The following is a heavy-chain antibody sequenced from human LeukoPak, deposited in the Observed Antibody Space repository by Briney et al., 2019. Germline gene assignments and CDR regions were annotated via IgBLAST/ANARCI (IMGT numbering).Heavy chain of an antibody. CDR3: ARVTTGYSSGYPVGGDY. V-gene: IGHV4-38-2*02. CDR1: GYSISSGYY. D-gene: IGHD6-19*01. J-gene: IGHJ4*02. Sequence: SETLSLTCTVSGYSISSGYYWGWIRQPPGKGLEWIGSIYHSGSIYYNPSLKSRVTISVDTSKNQFSLKLSSVTAADTAVYYCARVTTGYSSGYPVGGDYWGQGTLVTVSS. CDR2: IYHSGSI.